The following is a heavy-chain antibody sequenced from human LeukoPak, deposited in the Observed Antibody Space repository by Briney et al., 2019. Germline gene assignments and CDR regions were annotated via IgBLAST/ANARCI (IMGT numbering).Heavy chain of an antibody. CDR2: ISSSSSTI. J-gene: IGHJ4*02. Sequence: GGSLRLSCAASGFTFSSYSMNWVRQAPGKGLEWVSYISSSSSTIYYADSVKGRFTISRDNAKNSLYLQMNSLRAEDTAVYYCARDRIAAHFDYWGQGTLVTVSS. CDR1: GFTFSSYS. CDR3: ARDRIAAHFDY. V-gene: IGHV3-48*01. D-gene: IGHD6-13*01.